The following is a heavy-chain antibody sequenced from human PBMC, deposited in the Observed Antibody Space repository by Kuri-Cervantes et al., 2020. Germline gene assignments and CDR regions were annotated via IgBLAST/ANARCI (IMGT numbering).Heavy chain of an antibody. CDR1: SGSFSGYF. V-gene: IGHV4-34*01. J-gene: IGHJ5*02. D-gene: IGHD2-15*01. Sequence: SETLSLTCTVYSGSFSGYFWTWIRQPPGKGLEWIGEINHSGSTNYNPSLKSRVTISIDTSKNQFSLKLSSVTAADTAVYYCASTIAVDWFDPWGQGTLVTVSS. CDR3: ASTIAVDWFDP. CDR2: INHSGST.